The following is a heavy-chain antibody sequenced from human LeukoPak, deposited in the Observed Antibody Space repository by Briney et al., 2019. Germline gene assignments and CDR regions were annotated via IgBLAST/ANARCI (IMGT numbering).Heavy chain of an antibody. D-gene: IGHD6-13*01. CDR1: GFTFSSYG. Sequence: PGGSLRLSCAASGFTFSSYGMHWVRQAPGKGLEWVAVISYDGSNKYYADSVKGRFTISRDNSKNTLYLQMNSLRAEDTAVYYCAKDQYSSSWYHFLRYGMDVWGQGTTVTVSS. V-gene: IGHV3-30*18. CDR2: ISYDGSNK. CDR3: AKDQYSSSWYHFLRYGMDV. J-gene: IGHJ6*02.